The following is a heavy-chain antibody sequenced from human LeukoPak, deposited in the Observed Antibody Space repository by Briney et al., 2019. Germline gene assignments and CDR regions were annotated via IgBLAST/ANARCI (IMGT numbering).Heavy chain of an antibody. V-gene: IGHV3-15*05. J-gene: IGHJ4*02. CDR2: IKTKSQGGTT. CDR3: TIGLGKTDTDY. D-gene: IGHD1-14*01. Sequence: GGPLRLPCAPSGFLPINAWMSGARRAPGKGREWVARIKTKSQGGTTDYAAPVKGRFAISRDDSEDRLYLQMNSLKSEDTAVYYCTIGLGKTDTDYWGQGTLVTVSS. CDR1: GFLPINAW.